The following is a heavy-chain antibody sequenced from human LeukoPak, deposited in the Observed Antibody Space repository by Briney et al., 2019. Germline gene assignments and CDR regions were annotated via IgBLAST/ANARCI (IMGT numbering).Heavy chain of an antibody. J-gene: IGHJ3*02. CDR3: ARLAYYDNSGSSRPFDI. D-gene: IGHD3-22*01. Sequence: KESGPSLVKPTQTLTLTCAFSGFSLTTRGVGVGWIRQPPGKALEWLALIYWDDDKRYSPSLKSRLTITKDTSKKRVVLTVTNLDPVDTATYYCARLAYYDNSGSSRPFDIWGQGTMVTVSS. CDR1: GFSLTTRGVG. CDR2: IYWDDDK. V-gene: IGHV2-5*02.